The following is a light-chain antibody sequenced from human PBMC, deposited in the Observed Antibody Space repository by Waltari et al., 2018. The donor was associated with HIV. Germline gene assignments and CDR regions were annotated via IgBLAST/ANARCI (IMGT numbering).Light chain of an antibody. V-gene: IGLV1-40*01. CDR1: SSNIGAGYD. CDR3: QSYDSSLSGSVV. Sequence: QSVLTQPPSVSGAPGQRVTISCTGSSSNIGAGYDVHWYRQLPGTAPKLLIYGDNNRPSGVPDRFSGSKSGPSASLAITGLQAEDEANYYCQSYDSSLSGSVVFGGGTKLTVL. CDR2: GDN. J-gene: IGLJ2*01.